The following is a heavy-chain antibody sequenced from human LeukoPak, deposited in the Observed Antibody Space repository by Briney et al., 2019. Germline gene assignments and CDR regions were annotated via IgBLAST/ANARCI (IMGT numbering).Heavy chain of an antibody. CDR3: ARGGPATTIDY. CDR1: GFTLSNYA. J-gene: IGHJ4*02. CDR2: ITGSDGTA. V-gene: IGHV3-23*01. D-gene: IGHD1-1*01. Sequence: TGGSLRLSCAASGFTLSNYAMSWVRQAPGKGLEWVSGITGSDGTAYYADSVKGRFTISRDNSKNMLYLQMNNLRAEDTAVYYCARGGPATTIDYWGRGTLVTVSS.